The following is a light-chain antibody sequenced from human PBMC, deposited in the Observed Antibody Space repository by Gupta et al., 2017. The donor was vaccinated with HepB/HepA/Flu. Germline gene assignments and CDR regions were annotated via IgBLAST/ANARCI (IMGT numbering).Light chain of an antibody. CDR2: AAS. V-gene: IGKV1-9*01. Sequence: DIQLTQSPSFLSASVGDRVTITCRASQGISSYLAWYQQKPGKAPKLLIYAASTLQSGVPSRFSGSGSGTEFTRTISSLQPEDFATYYCQQLTSEPLTFGGGTKVDIK. CDR1: QGISSY. CDR3: QQLTSEPLT. J-gene: IGKJ3*01.